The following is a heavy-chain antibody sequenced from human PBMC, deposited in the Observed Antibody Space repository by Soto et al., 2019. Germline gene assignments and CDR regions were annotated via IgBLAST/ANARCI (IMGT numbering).Heavy chain of an antibody. D-gene: IGHD3-22*01. CDR1: GFTFSSYA. Sequence: GGSLRLSCAASGFTFSSYAMHWVRQAPGKGLEWVAVISYDGSNKYYADSVKGRFTISRDNSKNTLYLQMNSLRAEDTAVYYCARDPPHNHYDSSGYLDYWGQGTLVTVSS. CDR3: ARDPPHNHYDSSGYLDY. V-gene: IGHV3-30-3*01. CDR2: ISYDGSNK. J-gene: IGHJ4*02.